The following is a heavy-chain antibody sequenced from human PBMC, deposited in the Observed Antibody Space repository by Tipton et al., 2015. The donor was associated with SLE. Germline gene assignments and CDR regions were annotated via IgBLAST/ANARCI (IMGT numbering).Heavy chain of an antibody. Sequence: TLSLTCTVSGASIRNYYWSWIRQPAGKGLEWIGRFYDSGSTTYNPSLESRVTITRDTSKNQFSVKLTSVTAADTAVYYCARGGGSYPGDFDYWGQGTLVTVSS. J-gene: IGHJ4*02. V-gene: IGHV4-4*07. CDR1: GASIRNYY. D-gene: IGHD1-26*01. CDR2: FYDSGST. CDR3: ARGGGSYPGDFDY.